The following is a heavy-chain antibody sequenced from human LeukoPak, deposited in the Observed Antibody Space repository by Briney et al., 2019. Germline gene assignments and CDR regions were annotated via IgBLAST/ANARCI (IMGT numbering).Heavy chain of an antibody. CDR3: VKDSHFAMACSGGSCSFDY. Sequence: GGSLRLSCSASGFTLSGYAMHWVRQAPGKGLEYVSGISSNGGSTYYADSVKGRFTISRDNSKSTLYLQMSSLRAEDTAVYYCVKDSHFAMACSGGSCSFDYWGQGTLVTVSS. D-gene: IGHD2-15*01. V-gene: IGHV3-64D*06. CDR2: ISSNGGST. J-gene: IGHJ4*02. CDR1: GFTLSGYA.